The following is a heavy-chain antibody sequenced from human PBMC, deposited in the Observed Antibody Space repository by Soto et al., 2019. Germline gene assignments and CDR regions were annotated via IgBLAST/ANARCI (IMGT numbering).Heavy chain of an antibody. CDR1: GYTFTSYY. CDR2: INPSGGST. J-gene: IGHJ6*02. D-gene: IGHD6-19*01. V-gene: IGHV1-46*01. Sequence: ASVKVSCKASGYTFTSYYMHWVRQAPGQGLEWMGIINPSGGSTSYAQKFQGRVTMTRDTSTSTVYMELSSLRSEDTAVYYCARDSTRTSSSGWQKWYYYGMDVWGQGTTVTVSS. CDR3: ARDSTRTSSSGWQKWYYYGMDV.